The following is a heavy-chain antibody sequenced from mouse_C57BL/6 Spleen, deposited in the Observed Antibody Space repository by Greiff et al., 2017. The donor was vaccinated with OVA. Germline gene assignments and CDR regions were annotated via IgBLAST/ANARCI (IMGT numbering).Heavy chain of an antibody. D-gene: IGHD2-5*01. J-gene: IGHJ1*03. Sequence: EVQVVESGGGLVKPGGSLKLSCAASGFTFSDYGMHWVRQAPEKGLEWVAYISSGSSTIYYADTVKGRFTISRDNAKNTLFLQMTSLRSEDTAMYYCAREAYYSNYDWYFDVWGTGTTVTVSS. CDR1: GFTFSDYG. CDR2: ISSGSSTI. V-gene: IGHV5-17*01. CDR3: AREAYYSNYDWYFDV.